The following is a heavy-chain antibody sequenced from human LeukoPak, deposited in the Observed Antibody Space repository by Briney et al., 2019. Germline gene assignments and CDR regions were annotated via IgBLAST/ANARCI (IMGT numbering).Heavy chain of an antibody. V-gene: IGHV4-59*01. CDR3: ARIGFAAAGTGSDWFDP. Sequence: SETLSLTCTVSGGSISSYYWSWIRQPPGKGLEWIGYIYYIGSTNYNPSLKSRVTISVDTSKNQFSLKLSSVTAADTAVYYCARIGFAAAGTGSDWFDPWGQGTLVTVSS. D-gene: IGHD6-13*01. CDR2: IYYIGST. CDR1: GGSISSYY. J-gene: IGHJ5*02.